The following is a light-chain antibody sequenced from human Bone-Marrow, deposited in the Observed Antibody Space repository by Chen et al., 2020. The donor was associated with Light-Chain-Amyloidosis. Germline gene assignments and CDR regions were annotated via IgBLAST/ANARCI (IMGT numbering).Light chain of an antibody. CDR1: SGSIATNY. Sequence: NLMLTQPHSVPQSPGKTVIISCTRSSGSIATNYVQWYQQRPGSSPTTVIYEDDQRPSGVPDRFSGSIDRSSTSASLTISGLKTEDEADYYCQSYQGSSQGVFGGGTKLTVL. CDR3: QSYQGSSQGV. J-gene: IGLJ3*02. CDR2: EDD. V-gene: IGLV6-57*01.